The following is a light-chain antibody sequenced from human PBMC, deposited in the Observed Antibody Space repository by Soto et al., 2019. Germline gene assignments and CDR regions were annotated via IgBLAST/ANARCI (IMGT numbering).Light chain of an antibody. CDR2: DAS. V-gene: IGKV3-15*01. CDR3: QQYNNWLT. CDR1: QSVNSN. J-gene: IGKJ4*01. Sequence: EIVMTQSPATLSVSPGERGTLSCRASQSVNSNLAWYQQKPGQAPRLLIYDASTRATGIPARFSGSGSGTEFTLTISSLQSEDFAVYYCQQYNNWLTFGGGTKV.